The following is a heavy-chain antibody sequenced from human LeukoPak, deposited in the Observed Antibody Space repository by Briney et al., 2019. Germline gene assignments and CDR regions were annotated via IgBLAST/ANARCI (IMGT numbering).Heavy chain of an antibody. Sequence: ASVKVSCKTSGYTFIGHYMHWLRQAPGQGPEWTGWINPNSGGTNYAQRLQGRVTMTRDTSISTVYMELSRLRSDDTAKYYCASGGNIGGTSLYYFDYWGQGTLVTVSS. CDR2: INPNSGGT. CDR1: GYTFIGHY. V-gene: IGHV1-2*02. D-gene: IGHD2/OR15-2a*01. CDR3: ASGGNIGGTSLYYFDY. J-gene: IGHJ4*02.